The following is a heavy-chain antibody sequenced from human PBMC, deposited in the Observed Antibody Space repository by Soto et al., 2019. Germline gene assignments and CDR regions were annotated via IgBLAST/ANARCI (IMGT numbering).Heavy chain of an antibody. CDR3: ARGPGGPDGPGDY. CDR1: GYTFTSYA. CDR2: INAGNGNT. J-gene: IGHJ4*02. V-gene: IGHV1-3*01. D-gene: IGHD2-15*01. Sequence: QVQLVQSGAEVKKPGASVKVSCKASGYTFTSYAMHWVRQAPGQRLEWMGWINAGNGNTKYSQKFQGRVTITRDTSASTAYMELSRLRSEDTAVYYCARGPGGPDGPGDYWGQGTLVTPSS.